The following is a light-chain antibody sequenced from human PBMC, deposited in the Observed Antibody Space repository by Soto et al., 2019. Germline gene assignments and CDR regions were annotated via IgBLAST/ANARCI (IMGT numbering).Light chain of an antibody. CDR2: AAS. V-gene: IGKV1-6*01. J-gene: IGKJ4*01. CDR1: QGIRND. CDR3: LQDYDYPLI. Sequence: AIQMTQSPSSLSASVGDRVTITCRASQGIRNDLGWYQQKPGNPPKLLIFAASILQSGVPSRFSGSGSGTYFTLTISCLQPEDFATYYCLQDYDYPLIFGGGTTVEIK.